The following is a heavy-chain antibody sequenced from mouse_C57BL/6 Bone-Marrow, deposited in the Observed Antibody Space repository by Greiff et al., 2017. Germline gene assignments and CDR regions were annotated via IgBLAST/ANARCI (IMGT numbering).Heavy chain of an antibody. J-gene: IGHJ4*01. CDR2: IYPGSGNT. V-gene: IGHV1-76*01. D-gene: IGHD1-1*01. CDR3: TREYGSSPYAVGY. CDR1: GYTFTDYY. Sequence: VQLQQSGAELVRPGASVKLSCKASGYTFTDYYINWVKQRPGQGLEWIASIYPGSGNTYYNEKFKGKATLTAEKSSNTAYMRLSSLTSDDSAVFFSTREYGSSPYAVGYRGQRASVTVSS.